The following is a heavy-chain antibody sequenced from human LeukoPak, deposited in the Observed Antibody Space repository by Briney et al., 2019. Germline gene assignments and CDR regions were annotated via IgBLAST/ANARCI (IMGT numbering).Heavy chain of an antibody. V-gene: IGHV1-2*02. J-gene: IGHJ4*02. CDR2: INPDSNGT. CDR3: ARDRDDLWFGEFDC. CDR1: GYTFTGYY. Sequence: GASVKVSCKASGYTFTGYYMHWVRQAPGQGLEWMGWINPDSNGTNYAQKFQGRVTVTRDTSISTSYMELSRLTSDNTAVYYCARDRDDLWFGEFDCWGQGSLVTVSS. D-gene: IGHD3-10*01.